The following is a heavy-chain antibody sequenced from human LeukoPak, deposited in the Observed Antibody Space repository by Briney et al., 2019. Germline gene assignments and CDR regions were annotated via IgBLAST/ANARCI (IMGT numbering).Heavy chain of an antibody. J-gene: IGHJ5*02. V-gene: IGHV4-59*01. D-gene: IGHD2-2*01. CDR3: ARGHTVVVPAAKNWFDP. CDR1: GGSISSYY. Sequence: PSETLSLTCTVSGGSISSYYWSWIRQPPGKGLEWIGYIYYSGSTNYNPSLKSRVTISVDTSKNQFSLKLSSVTAADTAVYYCARGHTVVVPAAKNWFDPWGQGTLVTVSS. CDR2: IYYSGST.